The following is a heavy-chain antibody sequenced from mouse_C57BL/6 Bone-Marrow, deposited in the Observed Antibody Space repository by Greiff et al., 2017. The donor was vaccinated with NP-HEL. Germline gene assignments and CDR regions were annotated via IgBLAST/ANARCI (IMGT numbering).Heavy chain of an antibody. CDR1: GYTFTSYW. J-gene: IGHJ2*01. V-gene: IGHV1-55*01. CDR2: IYPGSGST. CDR3: ARRRVLLHYFDY. Sequence: QVQLQQPGAELVKPGASVKMSCKASGYTFTSYWITWVKQRPGQGLEWIGDIYPGSGSTNYNEKFKSKATLTVDTSSSTAYMQLSSLTSEDSAVYYCARRRVLLHYFDYWGQGTTLTVSS.